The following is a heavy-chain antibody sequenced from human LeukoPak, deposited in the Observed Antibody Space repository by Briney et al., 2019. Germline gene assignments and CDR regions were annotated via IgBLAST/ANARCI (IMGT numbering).Heavy chain of an antibody. V-gene: IGHV3-7*01. J-gene: IGHJ4*02. CDR2: IQPDGSVT. CDR3: ATLERGYAVAVDY. D-gene: IGHD6-19*01. CDR1: GFTFSNYW. Sequence: GGSLRLSCTASGFTFSNYWMTWVRQAPGKGLEWVANIQPDGSVTYYVDSVKGRFTIPRDNSKNTLYLQMSSLRAEDTAVYYCATLERGYAVAVDYWGQGTLVTVSS.